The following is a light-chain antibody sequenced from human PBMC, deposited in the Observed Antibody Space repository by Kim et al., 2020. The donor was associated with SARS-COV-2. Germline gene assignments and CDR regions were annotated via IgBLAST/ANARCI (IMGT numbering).Light chain of an antibody. J-gene: IGKJ4*01. Sequence: EIVLTQSPATLSLSPGESATLSCRASQSVSINLAWYQQKPGQAPRLLIYGASTRATGIPARFSGSGSGTEFTLTISSLQSEDFAVYYCQQYNNWALTFGGGTKVDIK. CDR1: QSVSIN. CDR2: GAS. CDR3: QQYNNWALT. V-gene: IGKV3-15*01.